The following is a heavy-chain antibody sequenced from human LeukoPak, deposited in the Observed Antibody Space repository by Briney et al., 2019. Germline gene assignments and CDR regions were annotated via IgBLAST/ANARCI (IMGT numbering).Heavy chain of an antibody. CDR3: ARGNKYPGVFDC. V-gene: IGHV4-59*01. CDR1: VGSIRDSY. J-gene: IGHJ4*02. CDR2: IYNSGTT. D-gene: IGHD1/OR15-1a*01. Sequence: PSETLSLTCSVSVGSIRDSYWSWIRQPPGKGLEWIGYIYNSGTTSYNPSLKGQVTISVDTSKNQFSLKLYSVTAADTAVYYCARGNKYPGVFDCWGQGTLVTVSS.